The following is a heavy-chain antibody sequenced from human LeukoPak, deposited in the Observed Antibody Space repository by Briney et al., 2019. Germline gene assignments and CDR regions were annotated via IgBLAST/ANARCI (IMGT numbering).Heavy chain of an antibody. D-gene: IGHD6-6*01. Sequence: PSETLSLTCTVSGGSISSYYWSWIRQPPGKGLEWIGYIYYSGSTNYNPSLKSRVTISVDTSKNQFSLKLSSVTAADTAVYYCARHHPHSSYALYQGYFDYWGQGTLVTVSS. CDR1: GGSISSYY. CDR2: IYYSGST. V-gene: IGHV4-59*08. CDR3: ARHHPHSSYALYQGYFDY. J-gene: IGHJ4*02.